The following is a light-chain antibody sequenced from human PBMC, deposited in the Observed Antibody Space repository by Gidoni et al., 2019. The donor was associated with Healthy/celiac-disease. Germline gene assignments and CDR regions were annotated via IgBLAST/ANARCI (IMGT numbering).Light chain of an antibody. Sequence: EIVLTPSPATLSLSPRERATLSCRASQSVRSYVDWYQQKHGQAPRLLSHDASNRATGIPARFSGSGSGTDFTLTISSLEPEDCEVYYCQQRSNWPGYTFGQGTKLEIK. CDR3: QQRSNWPGYT. CDR2: DAS. V-gene: IGKV3-11*01. CDR1: QSVRSY. J-gene: IGKJ2*01.